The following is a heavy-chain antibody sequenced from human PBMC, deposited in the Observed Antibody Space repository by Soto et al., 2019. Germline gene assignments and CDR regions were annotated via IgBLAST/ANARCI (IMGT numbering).Heavy chain of an antibody. Sequence: SKSLSCAASGVHFSSYGMHRVRPDNGKGLEGVAVIWYDGSNKYYADSVKGRFTISRDNSKNTLYLQMNSLRAEDTAVYYWARDRGTAMVSAENGFDPWGQGTLGT. CDR2: IWYDGSNK. CDR3: ARDRGTAMVSAENGFDP. J-gene: IGHJ5*02. D-gene: IGHD5-18*01. CDR1: GVHFSSYG. V-gene: IGHV3-33*01.